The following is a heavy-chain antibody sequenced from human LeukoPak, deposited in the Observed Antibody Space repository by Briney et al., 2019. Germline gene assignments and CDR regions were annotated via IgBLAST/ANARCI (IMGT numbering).Heavy chain of an antibody. CDR1: GDSISSGSYY. Sequence: KPSETLSLTCTVSGDSISSGSYYWSWIRQPAGKGLEWIGHIYRSGSTNYNASLKSRVTISVDTSKNQFSLKLSSVTAADTAVYYCARGYYDRSGYYEAFQHWGQGTRVNGSS. V-gene: IGHV4-61*09. CDR2: IYRSGST. J-gene: IGHJ1*01. D-gene: IGHD3-22*01. CDR3: ARGYYDRSGYYEAFQH.